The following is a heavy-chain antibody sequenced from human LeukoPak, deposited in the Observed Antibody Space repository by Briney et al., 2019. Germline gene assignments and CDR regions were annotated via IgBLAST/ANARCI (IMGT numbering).Heavy chain of an antibody. J-gene: IGHJ6*03. V-gene: IGHV3-30*02. CDR1: GFTFSAYG. Sequence: PGGSLRLSCAASGFTFSAYGMHWVRQAPGKGLEWVALIRYDGSNEYYADSVKGRFTISRDNSKNTLSLQMNSLRAEDTAVYYCAKTGYSSSWYPIPDYYYYYYMDVWGKGTTVTVSS. D-gene: IGHD6-13*01. CDR2: IRYDGSNE. CDR3: AKTGYSSSWYPIPDYYYYYYMDV.